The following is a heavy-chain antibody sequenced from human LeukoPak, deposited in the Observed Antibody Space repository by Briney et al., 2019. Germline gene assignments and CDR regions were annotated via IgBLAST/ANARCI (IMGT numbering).Heavy chain of an antibody. V-gene: IGHV3-30*04. D-gene: IGHD3-10*01. CDR3: ARVLGFGSPPAY. CDR1: GFTFNSFP. CDR2: ISFDGSDK. Sequence: GGSLRRSCAASGFTFNSFPMHWVRQAPGKGLEGVGLISFDGSDKSYADFVEGRFTISRDNSKNTLYLQMNSLSAEDTAVYYCARVLGFGSPPAYWGQGTLVSVSS. J-gene: IGHJ4*02.